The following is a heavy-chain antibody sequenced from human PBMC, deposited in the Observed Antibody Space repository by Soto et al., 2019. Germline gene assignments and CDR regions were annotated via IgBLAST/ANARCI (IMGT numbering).Heavy chain of an antibody. CDR2: ISGSGRST. CDR3: ARDSYCSSTSCYADAFDI. CDR1: GFTFTNYA. J-gene: IGHJ3*02. V-gene: IGHV3-23*01. D-gene: IGHD2-2*01. Sequence: GGSLRLSCAASGFTFTNYAMTWVRQAPGKGLKWVSAISGSGRSTYYADSVKGRFTISRDNAKNSLYLQMNSLRAEDTAVYYCARDSYCSSTSCYADAFDIWGQGTMVTVSS.